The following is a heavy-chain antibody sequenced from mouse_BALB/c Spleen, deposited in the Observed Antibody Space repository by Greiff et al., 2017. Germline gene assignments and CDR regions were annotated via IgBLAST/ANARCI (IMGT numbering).Heavy chain of an antibody. CDR1: GYTFTSYW. CDR3: ARGGSRDWYFDV. D-gene: IGHD1-1*01. CDR2: INPSTGYT. V-gene: IGHV1-7*01. Sequence: VKLVESGAELAKPGASVKMSCKASGYTFTSYWMHWVKQRPGQGLEWIGYINPSTGYTEYNQKFKDKATLTADKSSSTAYMQLSSLTSEDSAVYYCARGGSRDWYFDVWGAGTTVTVSS. J-gene: IGHJ1*01.